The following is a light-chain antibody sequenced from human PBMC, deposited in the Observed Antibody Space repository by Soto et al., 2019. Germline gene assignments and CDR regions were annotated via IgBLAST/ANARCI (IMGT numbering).Light chain of an antibody. Sequence: DIQMTQSPSSLSASVGDRVSITCRANQTVSAYLNWYQQKPGEAPKLLIYALLNLQSGVPSRFSGSGSGSGTDFTLTISSLQPEDFATYYCQQSYSTPPITFGQGTRLEIK. CDR2: ALL. CDR3: QQSYSTPPIT. J-gene: IGKJ5*01. CDR1: QTVSAY. V-gene: IGKV1-39*01.